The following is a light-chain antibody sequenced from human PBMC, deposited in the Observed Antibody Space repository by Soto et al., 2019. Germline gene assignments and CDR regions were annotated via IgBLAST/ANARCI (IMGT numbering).Light chain of an antibody. CDR3: QQSYSAPPA. CDR2: AAT. J-gene: IGKJ5*01. CDR1: QTIRSY. V-gene: IGKV1-39*01. Sequence: DLQKTQSPSSLSASVGDRVTITCRASQTIRSYLSWYQQKPGKAPKLLIYAATSLQSGVPSRFSGSGSGTDFTLTISSLQPEDFATYYCQQSYSAPPAFGQGTRLEIK.